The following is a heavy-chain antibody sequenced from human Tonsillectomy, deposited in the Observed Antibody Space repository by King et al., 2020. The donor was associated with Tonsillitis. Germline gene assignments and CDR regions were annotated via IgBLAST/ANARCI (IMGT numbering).Heavy chain of an antibody. CDR2: IYHSGST. CDR1: GGSISSGGYS. D-gene: IGHD5-24*01. V-gene: IGHV4-30-2*01. CDR3: ARWLQKGYYFDY. J-gene: IGHJ4*02. Sequence: QLQESGSGLVKPSQTLSLTCAVSGGSISSGGYSWSWIRQPPGKGLEWIGYIYHSGSTYYNPSLKSRVTISVDRSKNQFSLKLSSVTAADTAVYYCARWLQKGYYFDYWGQGTLVTVSS.